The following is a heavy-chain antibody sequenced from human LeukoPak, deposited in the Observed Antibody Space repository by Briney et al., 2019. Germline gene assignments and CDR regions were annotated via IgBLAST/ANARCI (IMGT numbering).Heavy chain of an antibody. CDR2: ISSSGSTI. CDR3: AKARTTYYGSVPADY. CDR1: GFTFSSYE. Sequence: GGSLRLSCAASGFTFSSYEMNWVRQAPGKGLEWVSYISSSGSTIYYADSVKGRFTISRDNSKNTLYLQMNSLRAEDTAVYYCAKARTTYYGSVPADYWGQGTLVTVSS. J-gene: IGHJ4*02. D-gene: IGHD3-10*01. V-gene: IGHV3-48*03.